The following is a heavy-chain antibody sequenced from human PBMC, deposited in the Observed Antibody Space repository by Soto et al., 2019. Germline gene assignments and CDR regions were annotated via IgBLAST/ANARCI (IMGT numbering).Heavy chain of an antibody. V-gene: IGHV1-18*01. Sequence: QVQLVQSGAEVKKPGASVKVSCKASGYTFTSYGISWVRQAPGQGLEWMGWISAYNGNTNYAQKLKGRDTMTTDTTTSTAYMELRSLRSDDTAVYYCARVIGYCTNGVCDRYYYYYMDVWGKGTTVTVSS. CDR3: ARVIGYCTNGVCDRYYYYYMDV. D-gene: IGHD2-8*01. CDR2: ISAYNGNT. J-gene: IGHJ6*03. CDR1: GYTFTSYG.